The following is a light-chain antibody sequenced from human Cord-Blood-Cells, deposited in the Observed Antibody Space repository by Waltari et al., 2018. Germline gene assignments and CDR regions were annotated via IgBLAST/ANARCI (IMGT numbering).Light chain of an antibody. J-gene: IGLJ3*02. V-gene: IGLV2-11*01. CDR1: SSDVGGYNY. Sequence: QSALTQPRSVSGSPGQSVTISCTGTSSDVGGYNYVSWYQQHPGKAPKLMIYDVSKRPSGVRDRFSGSKSGNTASLTISGLQAEDEADYYCCSYAGSYTRVFGGGTKLTVL. CDR3: CSYAGSYTRV. CDR2: DVS.